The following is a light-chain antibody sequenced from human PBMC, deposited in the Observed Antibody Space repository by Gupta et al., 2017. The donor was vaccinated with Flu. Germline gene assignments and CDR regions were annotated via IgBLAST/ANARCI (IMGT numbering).Light chain of an antibody. Sequence: QSVLAQPPSASGTPGQRVTISCSGSSSNIGSNAVNWYQQVPGTAPKLLIYDNDRRPSGVPDRFSCSKSGTSASLAIGGLQSEDEADYYCSACADSLNGHDVFGTGTKVTAL. CDR3: SACADSLNGHDV. J-gene: IGLJ1*01. CDR1: SSNIGSNA. V-gene: IGLV1-44*01. CDR2: DND.